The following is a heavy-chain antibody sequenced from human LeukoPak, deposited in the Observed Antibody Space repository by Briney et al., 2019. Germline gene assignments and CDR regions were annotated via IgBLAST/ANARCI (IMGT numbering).Heavy chain of an antibody. Sequence: SQTLSLTCTVSGGSISSGGYYWSWIRQHPGKGLEWIVYIYPTGITFYNPSLKSRVTISVDTSKNQFSVNLRSVTAADTAVYYCARSPLEAAVGLVDYWGQGTLVTVSS. CDR1: GGSISSGGYY. CDR3: ARSPLEAAVGLVDY. J-gene: IGHJ4*02. CDR2: IYPTGIT. V-gene: IGHV4-31*03. D-gene: IGHD1-26*01.